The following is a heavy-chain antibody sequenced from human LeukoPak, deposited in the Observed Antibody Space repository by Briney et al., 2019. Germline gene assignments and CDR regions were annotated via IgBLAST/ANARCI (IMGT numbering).Heavy chain of an antibody. V-gene: IGHV3-23*01. Sequence: PGGSLRLSCAASGFTFSSYAMSWVRQAPGKGLEGVSGISGSGGSTYYAASVKGRFTISRDNSKNTLYLQMNTLRAEDTAVYYCAKCGSGSAIEYYFDYWGQGTLVTVSS. CDR3: AKCGSGSAIEYYFDY. CDR1: GFTFSSYA. J-gene: IGHJ4*02. CDR2: ISGSGGST. D-gene: IGHD3-10*01.